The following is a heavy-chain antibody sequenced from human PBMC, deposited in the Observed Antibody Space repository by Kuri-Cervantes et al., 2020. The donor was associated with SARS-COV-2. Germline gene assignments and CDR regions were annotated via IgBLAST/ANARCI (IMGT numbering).Heavy chain of an antibody. V-gene: IGHV3-74*01. CDR3: ARHTQGDN. CDR2: INSDGSTT. Sequence: GGSLRLSCAASGFTFSSYSMHWVRQAPGKGLVWVSRINSDGSTTNYADSMKGRFTISRDNAKNMLYLQMNGLRAEDTAVYYCARHTQGDNWGQGTLVTGSS. J-gene: IGHJ4*02. CDR1: GFTFSSYS.